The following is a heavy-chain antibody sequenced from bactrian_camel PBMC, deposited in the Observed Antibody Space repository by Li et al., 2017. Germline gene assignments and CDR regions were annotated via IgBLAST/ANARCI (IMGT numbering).Heavy chain of an antibody. CDR2: IWTGGGTT. Sequence: HVQLVESGGGSVQAGGSLRLSCVASADAYASYCLGWFRQTPGKEREGVAAIWTGGGTTYYADSVKGRFTISQDNAKKVLYLQMNSLKTEDTAVYYCAAGSTWWLSGYTYWGQGTQVTVS. CDR1: ADAYASYC. CDR3: AAGSTWWLSGYTY. D-gene: IGHD3*01. V-gene: IGHV3S1*01. J-gene: IGHJ4*01.